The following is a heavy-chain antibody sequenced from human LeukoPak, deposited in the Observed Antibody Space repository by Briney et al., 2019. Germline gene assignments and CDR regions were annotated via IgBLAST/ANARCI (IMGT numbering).Heavy chain of an antibody. J-gene: IGHJ5*02. D-gene: IGHD1-1*01. CDR1: GGSISSYY. V-gene: IGHV4-4*07. CDR2: IYTSGST. Sequence: SETLSLTCTVSGGSISSYYWSWIRQPAGKGLEWIGRIYTSGSTNYNPSLKSRVTMSVDTSKNQFSLKLSSVTAADTAVYYCAREVQLGSYNWFDPWGQGTLVTVSS. CDR3: AREVQLGSYNWFDP.